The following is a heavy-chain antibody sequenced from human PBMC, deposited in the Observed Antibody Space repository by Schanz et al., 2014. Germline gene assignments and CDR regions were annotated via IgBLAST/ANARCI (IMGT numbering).Heavy chain of an antibody. V-gene: IGHV3-23*01. CDR2: IGGSGDST. CDR1: GFTFSNHA. Sequence: EVLLLESGGRVERPGGSLRLSCAASGFTFSNHALSWVRQAPGKGLEWVSGIGGSGDSTHYADSVKGRFIISRDNSKNTLYLEMNSLRVEDTAVYYCARDLISSGWYGWGQGTLVTVSS. CDR3: ARDLISSGWYG. D-gene: IGHD6-19*01. J-gene: IGHJ4*02.